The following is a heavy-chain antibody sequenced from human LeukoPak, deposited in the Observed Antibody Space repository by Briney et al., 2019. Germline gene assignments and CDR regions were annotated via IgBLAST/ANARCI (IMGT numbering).Heavy chain of an antibody. Sequence: SQTLSLTCTVSGGSISSGTSYWNWIRQHPGTGLEWIGCIHPTGSAHYNPSLLGRVTISVDTSTNHFSLNLNSVTAADTAVYYCATGGDRNKVGYWGQGTLVTVSS. J-gene: IGHJ4*02. CDR3: ATGGDRNKVGY. D-gene: IGHD1-14*01. CDR2: IHPTGSA. V-gene: IGHV4-31*03. CDR1: GGSISSGTSY.